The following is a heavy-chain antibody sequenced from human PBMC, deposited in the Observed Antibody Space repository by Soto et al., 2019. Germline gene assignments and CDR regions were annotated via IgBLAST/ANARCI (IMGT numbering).Heavy chain of an antibody. CDR1: GFTFSSYG. CDR2: IWYDGSNK. CDR3: ARELRGYSYFAYYGMDV. J-gene: IGHJ6*02. Sequence: QVQLVESGGGVVQPVRSLRLSCAASGFTFSSYGMHWVRQSPGKGLEWVAVIWYDGSNKYYADSVKGRFTISRDNSKNTLYLQMNSLRAEDTAVYYCARELRGYSYFAYYGMDVWGQGTTVTVSS. D-gene: IGHD5-18*01. V-gene: IGHV3-33*01.